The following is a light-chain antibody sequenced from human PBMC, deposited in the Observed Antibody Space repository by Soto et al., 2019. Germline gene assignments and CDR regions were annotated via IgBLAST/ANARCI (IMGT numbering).Light chain of an antibody. V-gene: IGLV2-14*01. J-gene: IGLJ2*01. CDR3: SSYTSSSTVT. Sequence: QSALTQPASVSGSPGQSITISCTGTSSDIGGYNSVSWYQQHPGKAPKLMIYEVSNRPSGVSNRFSGSKSGNTASLTTSGLQAEDEADYYCSSYTSSSTVTFGGGTKLTVL. CDR2: EVS. CDR1: SSDIGGYNS.